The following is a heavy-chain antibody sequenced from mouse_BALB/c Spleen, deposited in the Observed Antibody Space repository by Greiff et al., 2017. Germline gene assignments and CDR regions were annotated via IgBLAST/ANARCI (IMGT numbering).Heavy chain of an antibody. CDR3: ARGGNTWFAY. J-gene: IGHJ3*01. D-gene: IGHD2-1*01. Sequence: EVQLVESGGGLVKPGGSLKLSCAASGFTFSDYYMYWVRQTPEKRLEWVATISDGGSYTYYPDSVKGRFTISRDNAKNNLYLQMSSLKSEDTAMYYCARGGNTWFAYWGQGTLVTVSA. CDR2: ISDGGSYT. V-gene: IGHV5-4*02. CDR1: GFTFSDYY.